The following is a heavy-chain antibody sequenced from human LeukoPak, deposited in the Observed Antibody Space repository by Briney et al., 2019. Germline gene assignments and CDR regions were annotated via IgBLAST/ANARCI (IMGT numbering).Heavy chain of an antibody. J-gene: IGHJ4*02. CDR2: ISYDGSNK. CDR1: GFTFSSHG. D-gene: IGHD6-19*01. CDR3: AKGESSGS. Sequence: PGRSLRLSCAASGFTFSSHGMHWVRQAPGKGLEWVAVISYDGSNKYYADSVKGRFTIYRDNSKNTLYLQMNSLRAEDTAVYYCAKGESSGSWGQGTLVTVSS. V-gene: IGHV3-30*18.